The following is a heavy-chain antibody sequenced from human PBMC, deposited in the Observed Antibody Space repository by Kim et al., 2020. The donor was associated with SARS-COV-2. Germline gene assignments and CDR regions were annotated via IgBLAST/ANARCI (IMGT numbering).Heavy chain of an antibody. CDR3: ARGLGSSSNWFDP. J-gene: IGHJ5*02. D-gene: IGHD6-13*01. CDR1: GGSFSGYY. V-gene: IGHV4-34*01. Sequence: SETLSLTCAVYGGSFSGYYWSWIRQPPGKGLEWIGEINHSGSTNYNPSLKSRVTISVDTSKNQFSLKLSSVTAADTAVYYCARGLGSSSNWFDPWGQGTL. CDR2: INHSGST.